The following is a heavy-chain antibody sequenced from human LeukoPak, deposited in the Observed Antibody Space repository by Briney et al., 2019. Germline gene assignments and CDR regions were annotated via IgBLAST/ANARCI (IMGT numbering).Heavy chain of an antibody. D-gene: IGHD6-19*01. J-gene: IGHJ4*02. V-gene: IGHV3-13*04. CDR1: GFTFSSYD. CDR3: SRVGSSGWPNYFDS. Sequence: GGSLRLSCAASGFTFSSYDMHCVRQATGKGLEWVSVIGTSGDTYYAGSVKGRFTISRENAKNSLYLQMNSLTAGDTAVYFCSRVGSSGWPNYFDSWGQGTLVTVSS. CDR2: IGTSGDT.